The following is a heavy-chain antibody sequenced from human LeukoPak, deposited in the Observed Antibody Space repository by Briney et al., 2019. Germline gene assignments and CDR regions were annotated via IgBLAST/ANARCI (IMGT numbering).Heavy chain of an antibody. CDR1: GYTFTDYY. Sequence: ASVKVSCKASGYTFTDYYIHWVRQAPGQGLEWMGWINPNTGGTNYAQTFQGTVTMTRDTSISTAYMELNSLRSDDTAVYYCATSQLLIAPSFDYWGQGTLVTVSS. D-gene: IGHD1-1*01. J-gene: IGHJ4*02. CDR2: INPNTGGT. CDR3: ATSQLLIAPSFDY. V-gene: IGHV1-2*02.